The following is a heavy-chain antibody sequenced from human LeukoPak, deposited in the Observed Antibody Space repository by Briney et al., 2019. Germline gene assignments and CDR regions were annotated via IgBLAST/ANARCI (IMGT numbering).Heavy chain of an antibody. CDR3: ASNYYGSGALPQDDAFDI. D-gene: IGHD3-10*01. J-gene: IGHJ3*02. V-gene: IGHV6-1*01. CDR2: TYYRSKWYN. Sequence: SQTLSLTCAISGDSVSSDSAAWNWIRQSPSRGLEWLGRTYYRSKWYNDYAVSVKSRITINPDTSKNQFSLQLNSVTPEDTAVYYCASNYYGSGALPQDDAFDIWGQGTMVTVSS. CDR1: GDSVSSDSAA.